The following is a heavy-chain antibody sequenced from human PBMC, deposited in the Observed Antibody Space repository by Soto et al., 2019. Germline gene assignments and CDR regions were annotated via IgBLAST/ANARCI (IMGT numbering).Heavy chain of an antibody. Sequence: EVQMVESGGGLIQPGGSLKLSCAVSGFGVTESETYVSWIRQAPGKGLEWVAAFYRGGRRNYAASVKGRFVISRDKSENSVFLQLNLVRVEDTAAYYCAREVVVGATAKFDRWGQGTMVIVSP. V-gene: IGHV3-53*03. CDR1: GFGVTESETY. D-gene: IGHD2-21*01. J-gene: IGHJ5*02. CDR2: FYRGGRR. CDR3: AREVVVGATAKFDR.